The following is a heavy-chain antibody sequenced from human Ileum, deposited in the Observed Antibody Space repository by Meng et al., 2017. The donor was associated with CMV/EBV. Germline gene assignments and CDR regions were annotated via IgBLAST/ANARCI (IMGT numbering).Heavy chain of an antibody. J-gene: IGHJ3*02. CDR1: GYTFTGYY. CDR3: ASNPTGVSDAFDI. V-gene: IGHV1-2*02. D-gene: IGHD4-23*01. Sequence: ASVKVSCKASGYTFTGYYMSWVRQAPGQGLEWMGWINPNSGGTNYAQKFQGRLTMARDTSISTAYMELSRLRSDDTAVYYCASNPTGVSDAFDIWGQGTMVTVSS. CDR2: INPNSGGT.